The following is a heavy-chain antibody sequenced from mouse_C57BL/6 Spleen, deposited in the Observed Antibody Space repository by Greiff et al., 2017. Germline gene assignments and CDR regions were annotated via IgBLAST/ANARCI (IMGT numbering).Heavy chain of an antibody. J-gene: IGHJ2*01. CDR2: INPNYGTT. CDR1: GYSFTDYN. CDR3: AIVGPHCCAY. Sequence: VQLQQSGPELVKPGASVTISCKASGYSFTDYNMHWVKQSNGNGLEWIGVINPNYGTTSSNQKFKGKATLTVDQSSNTAYRQLNSLTSEDSAFYYCAIVGPHCCAYWGQGTTLTVSA. V-gene: IGHV1-39*01.